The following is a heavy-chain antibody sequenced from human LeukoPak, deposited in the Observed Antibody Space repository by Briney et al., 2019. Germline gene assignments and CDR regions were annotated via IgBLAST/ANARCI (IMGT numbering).Heavy chain of an antibody. V-gene: IGHV1-8*01. J-gene: IGHJ6*02. CDR3: ARGQERFLEWLLPRYYYYYGMDV. CDR2: MNPNSGNT. CDR1: GYTFTSCD. Sequence: GASVKVSCKASGYTFTSCDINWVRQATGQGLEWMGWMNPNSGNTGYAQKFQGRVTMTRNTSISTAYMELSSLRSEDTAVYYCARGQERFLEWLLPRYYYYYGMDVWGQGTTVTVSS. D-gene: IGHD3-3*01.